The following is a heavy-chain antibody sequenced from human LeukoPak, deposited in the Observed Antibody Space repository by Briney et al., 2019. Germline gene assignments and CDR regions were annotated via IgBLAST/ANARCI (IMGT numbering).Heavy chain of an antibody. Sequence: GGSLRLSCAASGFTFSSYSMNWVRQAPGKGLEWVSYISSSSSTIYYADSVKGRFTISRDNAKNSLYLQMNSLRAEDTAVYYCARDPAYSGSSHHYFDYWGQGTLVTVSS. CDR3: ARDPAYSGSSHHYFDY. CDR2: ISSSSSTI. D-gene: IGHD1-26*01. J-gene: IGHJ4*02. V-gene: IGHV3-48*01. CDR1: GFTFSSYS.